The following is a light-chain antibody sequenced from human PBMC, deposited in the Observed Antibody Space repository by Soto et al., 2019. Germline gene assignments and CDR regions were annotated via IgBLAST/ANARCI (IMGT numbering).Light chain of an antibody. CDR1: SSNIGAGYD. CDR3: QSYDSSLGGYWV. CDR2: GNS. V-gene: IGLV1-40*01. J-gene: IGLJ3*02. Sequence: QSVLTQPPSVSGAPGQRVTISCTGSSSNIGAGYDVHWYQQLPGTAPKLLIYGNSNRPSGVPDLFSGSKSGTSASLAITGLQAEDEADYYCQSYDSSLGGYWVFGGGTQLTV.